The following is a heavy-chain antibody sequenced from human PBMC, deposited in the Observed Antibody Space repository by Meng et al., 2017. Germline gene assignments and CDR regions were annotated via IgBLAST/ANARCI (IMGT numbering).Heavy chain of an antibody. CDR3: AKDSGDYAVSWFDP. V-gene: IGHV3-23*01. D-gene: IGHD4-17*01. Sequence: GGSLRLSCAASGFTFSSYAMSWVRQAPGKGLEWVSAISGSGGSTYYADSVKGRFTISRDNSKNTLYLQMTSLRAEDTAVNYCAKDSGDYAVSWFDPWGQGTLVTVSS. J-gene: IGHJ5*02. CDR2: ISGSGGST. CDR1: GFTFSSYA.